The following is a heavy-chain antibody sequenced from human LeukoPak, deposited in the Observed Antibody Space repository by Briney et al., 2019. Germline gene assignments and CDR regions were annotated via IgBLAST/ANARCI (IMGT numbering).Heavy chain of an antibody. D-gene: IGHD2-2*01. V-gene: IGHV3-23*01. Sequence: GGSLRLSCAASGFTLSSYAMSWVRQAPGKGLEWVSAISGSGGSTYYADSVKGRFTISRDNSKNTLYLQMNSLRAEDTAVYYCANSRRSNCSSTSCSPYYYYYYYMDVWGKGTTVTVSS. CDR1: GFTLSSYA. CDR2: ISGSGGST. J-gene: IGHJ6*03. CDR3: ANSRRSNCSSTSCSPYYYYYYYMDV.